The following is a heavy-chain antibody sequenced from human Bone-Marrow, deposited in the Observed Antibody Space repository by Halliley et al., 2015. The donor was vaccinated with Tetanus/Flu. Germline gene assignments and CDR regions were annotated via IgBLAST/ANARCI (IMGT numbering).Heavy chain of an antibody. D-gene: IGHD4-17*01. V-gene: IGHV5-51*01. J-gene: IGHJ3*01. CDR3: ARRNYGDYADALDL. CDR2: VYPGDSDP. Sequence: WMGVVYPGDSDPRYSPSFQGQVPISADKSIDTAYVQWSSLKASDTAMYYCARRNYGDYADALDLWGQGTMVTVSS.